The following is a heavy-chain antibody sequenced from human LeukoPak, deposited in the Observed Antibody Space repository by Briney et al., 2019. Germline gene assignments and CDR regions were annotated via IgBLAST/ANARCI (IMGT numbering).Heavy chain of an antibody. J-gene: IGHJ4*02. V-gene: IGHV3-66*01. CDR1: GFTVSSNY. Sequence: GGSLRLSCAASGFTVSSNYMSWVRQAPGKGLEWVSVIYSGGSTYYADSVKGRFTISRDNSKNTLYLQMNSLRAEDTAVYYCARDSYYDSSGYFDYWGQGTLVTVSS. CDR2: IYSGGST. D-gene: IGHD3-22*01. CDR3: ARDSYYDSSGYFDY.